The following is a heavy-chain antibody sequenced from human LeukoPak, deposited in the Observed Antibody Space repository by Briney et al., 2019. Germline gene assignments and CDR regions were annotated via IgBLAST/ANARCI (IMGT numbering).Heavy chain of an antibody. CDR2: IIPIFGTA. J-gene: IGHJ4*02. D-gene: IGHD2-8*01. Sequence: SVKVSSKASGGTFSSYAISWVRQAPGQGLEWMGRIIPIFGTANYAQKFQGRVTITTDESTSTAYMELSSLRSEDTAVYYCASDSSIVLMVYAPLDYWGQGTLVTVSS. CDR3: ASDSSIVLMVYAPLDY. CDR1: GGTFSSYA. V-gene: IGHV1-69*05.